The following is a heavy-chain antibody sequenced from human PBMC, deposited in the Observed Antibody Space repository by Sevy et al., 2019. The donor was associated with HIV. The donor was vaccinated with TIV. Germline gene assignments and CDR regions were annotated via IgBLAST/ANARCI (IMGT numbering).Heavy chain of an antibody. V-gene: IGHV3-13*01. CDR2: IGTAGDT. CDR1: GFTFSSYD. J-gene: IGHJ3*02. Sequence: GGSLRLSCAASGFTFSSYDMHSVRQATGKGLEWVSAIGTAGDTYYPGSVKGRFTISRENAKNSLYLQMNSLRAGDTAVYYCARGYDILTGFAFDIWGQGTMVTVSS. CDR3: ARGYDILTGFAFDI. D-gene: IGHD3-9*01.